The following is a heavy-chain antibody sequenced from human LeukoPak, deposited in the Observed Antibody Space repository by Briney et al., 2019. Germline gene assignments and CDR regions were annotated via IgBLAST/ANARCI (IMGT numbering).Heavy chain of an antibody. J-gene: IGHJ4*02. CDR2: IRSKANSYAT. Sequence: GGSLRLSCAASGFTFSGSAMHWVRQASGKGLEWVGRIRSKANSYATAYAASVKGRFTIPRDDSKNTAYLQMNSLKTEDTAVYYCTRGSGYYGYWGQGTLVTVSS. CDR3: TRGSGYYGY. CDR1: GFTFSGSA. V-gene: IGHV3-73*01. D-gene: IGHD3-3*01.